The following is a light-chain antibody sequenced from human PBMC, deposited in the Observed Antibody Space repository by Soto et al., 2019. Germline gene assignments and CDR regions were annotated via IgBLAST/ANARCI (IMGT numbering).Light chain of an antibody. V-gene: IGLV1-44*01. J-gene: IGLJ1*01. CDR2: RNN. CDR3: AAWDGSLKGYV. CDR1: SSNIGSNT. Sequence: QSVLTQPPSTSGTPGQRVTISCSGSSSNIGSNTVNWYQQLPGTAPKPLIYRNNQRPSGVPDRFSGSKSGTSASLAISGLQSEDEADYYCAAWDGSLKGYVFGTGTKVT.